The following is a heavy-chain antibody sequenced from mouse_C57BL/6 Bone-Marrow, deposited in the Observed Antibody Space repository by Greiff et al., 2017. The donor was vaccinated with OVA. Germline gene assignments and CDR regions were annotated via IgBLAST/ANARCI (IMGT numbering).Heavy chain of an antibody. CDR1: GYAFSSSW. CDR3: ATSSYEDARDY. V-gene: IGHV1-82*01. Sequence: QVQLQQSGPELVKPGASVKISCKASGYAFSSSWMNWVKQRPGKGLEWIGRIYPGDGDTNYNGKFKGKATLTADKSSSTAYMQLSSLTSEDSAVYFCATSSYEDARDYWGQGTSVTVSS. D-gene: IGHD1-1*01. CDR2: IYPGDGDT. J-gene: IGHJ4*01.